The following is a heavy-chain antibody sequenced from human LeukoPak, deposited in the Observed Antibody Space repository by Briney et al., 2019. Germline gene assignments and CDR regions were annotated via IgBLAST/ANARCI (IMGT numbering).Heavy chain of an antibody. V-gene: IGHV3-73*01. D-gene: IGHD2-15*01. Sequence: PGGSLRLSCAASGFTFSGSAMHWVRQASGEGLEWVGRIRSKANSYATAYAASVKGRFTISRDDSKNTAYLQMNSLRTEDTAVYYCTRCSGGSCTEDYWGQGTLVIVSS. J-gene: IGHJ4*02. CDR3: TRCSGGSCTEDY. CDR1: GFTFSGSA. CDR2: IRSKANSYAT.